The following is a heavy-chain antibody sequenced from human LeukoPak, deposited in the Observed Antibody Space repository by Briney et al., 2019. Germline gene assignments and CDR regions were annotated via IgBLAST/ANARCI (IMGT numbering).Heavy chain of an antibody. CDR2: ISSGGSTI. J-gene: IGHJ4*02. Sequence: GGSLRLSCAASGFTFSSYEMNWVRQAPGKGLEWVSYISSGGSTIYHADSVKGRFTISRDNAKNSLYLQMNSLRAEDTAVYYCARDNGNKYYFDYWGQGTLVTVSS. CDR1: GFTFSSYE. D-gene: IGHD2-8*01. V-gene: IGHV3-48*03. CDR3: ARDNGNKYYFDY.